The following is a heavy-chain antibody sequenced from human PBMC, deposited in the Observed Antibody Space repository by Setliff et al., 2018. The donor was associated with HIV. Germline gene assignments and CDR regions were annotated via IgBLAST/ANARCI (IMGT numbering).Heavy chain of an antibody. CDR2: ISSAATII. CDR3: ARASSYYYDSSGYSSYFDY. V-gene: IGHV3-11*04. CDR1: GFTFRDYY. Sequence: GGSLRLSCAASGFTFRDYYMIWIRQAPGKGLEWVSYISSAATIIYYADSVKGRFTISRDNAKNSLYLQMNSLRAEDTAVYYCARASSYYYDSSGYSSYFDYWGQGTLVTVSS. J-gene: IGHJ4*02. D-gene: IGHD3-22*01.